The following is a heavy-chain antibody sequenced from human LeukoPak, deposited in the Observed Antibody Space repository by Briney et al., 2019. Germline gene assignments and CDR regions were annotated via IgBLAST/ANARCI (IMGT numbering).Heavy chain of an antibody. Sequence: PSQTLSLTCTVSGGSISSGGYYWSWIRQHPGKGLEWIEYIYYSGSTYYNPSLKSRVTISVDTSKNQFSLKLSSVTAADTAVYYCAREGCSGGSCYYTRGVLDPWGQGTLVTVSS. CDR2: IYYSGST. V-gene: IGHV4-31*03. CDR1: GGSISSGGYY. D-gene: IGHD2-15*01. J-gene: IGHJ5*02. CDR3: AREGCSGGSCYYTRGVLDP.